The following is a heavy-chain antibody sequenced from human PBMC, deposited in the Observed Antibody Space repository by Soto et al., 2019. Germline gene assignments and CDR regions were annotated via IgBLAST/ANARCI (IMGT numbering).Heavy chain of an antibody. D-gene: IGHD3-22*01. J-gene: IGHJ3*02. CDR2: IWYDGSNK. Sequence: QVQLVESGGGVVQPGRSLRLSCAASGFTFSSYGMHWVRQAPGKGLEWVAVIWYDGSNKYYADSVKGRFTISRDNSKNTLYLQMNSLRAEDTAVYYCARDSRYYYDSSGYPRIWSQGTMVTVSS. CDR1: GFTFSSYG. V-gene: IGHV3-33*01. CDR3: ARDSRYYYDSSGYPRI.